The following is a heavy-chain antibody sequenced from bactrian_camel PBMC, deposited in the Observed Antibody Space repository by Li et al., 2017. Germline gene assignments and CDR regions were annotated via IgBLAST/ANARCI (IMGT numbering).Heavy chain of an antibody. CDR2: IDTDGAT. CDR3: AADLDGRITLGQSAGNWKAGSITS. V-gene: IGHV3S53*01. Sequence: CAASGNTYSTSTNCMAWFRQAPGREREGVAAIDTDGATTYADSVKGRFTISTDNVKNTLYLQMSSLKPEDTTKYYCAADLDGRITLGQSAGNWKAGSITSGARGPRSPSP. D-gene: IGHD6*01. CDR1: GNTYSTSTNC. J-gene: IGHJ4*01.